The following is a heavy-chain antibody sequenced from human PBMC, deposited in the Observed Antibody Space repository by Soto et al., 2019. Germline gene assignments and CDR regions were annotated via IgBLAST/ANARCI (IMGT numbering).Heavy chain of an antibody. CDR2: IWYDGSNK. J-gene: IGHJ4*02. CDR1: GFTFSSYG. Sequence: QVQLVESGGGVVQPGRSLRLSCAASGFTFSSYGMHWVRQAPGKGLEWVAVIWYDGSNKYYADSVKGRFTISRDNSKNTLYLQMNSLRAEDTAVYYWAREHPGFMVRGVKLYFDYWGQGTLVTVSS. CDR3: AREHPGFMVRGVKLYFDY. D-gene: IGHD3-10*01. V-gene: IGHV3-33*01.